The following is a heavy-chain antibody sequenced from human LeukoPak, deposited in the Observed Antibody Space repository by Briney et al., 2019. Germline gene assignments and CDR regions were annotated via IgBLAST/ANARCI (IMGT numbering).Heavy chain of an antibody. CDR2: ISYDGSNK. D-gene: IGHD6-6*01. J-gene: IGHJ4*02. Sequence: PGGSLRLSCAASGFTFSSYAMHWVRQAPGKGLEWVAVISYDGSNKYHADSVKGRFTISRDNSKNTLYLQMNSLRAEDTAVYYCARGVRSSYSSSSLNFDYWGQGTLVTVSS. CDR1: GFTFSSYA. V-gene: IGHV3-30-3*01. CDR3: ARGVRSSYSSSSLNFDY.